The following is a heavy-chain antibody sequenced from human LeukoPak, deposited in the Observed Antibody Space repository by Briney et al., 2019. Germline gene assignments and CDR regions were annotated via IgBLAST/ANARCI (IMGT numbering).Heavy chain of an antibody. CDR1: GYTFTRYH. CDR2: INPNSGGT. CDR3: ARPYYYDSSGQYYFDY. Sequence: GASVKVSCKASGYTFTRYHMHWVRQAPGQRLEWMGWINPNSGGTNYAQKFQGRVTMTRDTSISTAYMELSRLRSDDTAVYYCARPYYYDSSGQYYFDYWGQGTLVTVSS. V-gene: IGHV1-2*02. J-gene: IGHJ4*02. D-gene: IGHD3-22*01.